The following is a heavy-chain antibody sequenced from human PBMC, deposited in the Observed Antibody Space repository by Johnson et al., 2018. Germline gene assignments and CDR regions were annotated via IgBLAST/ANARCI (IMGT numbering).Heavy chain of an antibody. V-gene: IGHV3-9*01. Sequence: VQLVESGGGLVQPGGSLRLSCAASGFTFDDYGMHWVRQAPGQGLEWVSGISWNSGYIGYADSVKGRFTISRDNAKNSLYLQMNSLRTEDTAFYYWAKEKGIAVAGGWFDPWGQGTLVTVSA. CDR3: AKEKGIAVAGGWFDP. CDR1: GFTFDDYG. CDR2: ISWNSGYI. J-gene: IGHJ5*02. D-gene: IGHD6-19*01.